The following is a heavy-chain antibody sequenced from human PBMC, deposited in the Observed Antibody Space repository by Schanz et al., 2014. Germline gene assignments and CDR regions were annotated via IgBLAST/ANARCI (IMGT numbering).Heavy chain of an antibody. J-gene: IGHJ6*02. CDR3: XXXFPLELLRDDHYYGMDV. D-gene: IGHD1-26*01. CDR2: VCYDGSKK. V-gene: IGHV3-33*01. Sequence: LVESGGGVVQPGRSLRLSCAASGFTFSSYGMHWVRQVPGKGLEWVAVVCYDGSKKYYADSVKGRFTTSRDNSKNTXXXXXNSLRAEDTAXXXXXXXFPLELLRDDHYYGMDVWGQGTTVTVSS. CDR1: GFTFSSYG.